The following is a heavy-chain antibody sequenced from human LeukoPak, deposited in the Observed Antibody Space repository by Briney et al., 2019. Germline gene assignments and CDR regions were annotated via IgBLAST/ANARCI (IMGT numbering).Heavy chain of an antibody. CDR3: TRDLWGYRFAPADY. CDR1: GFTFGDYA. J-gene: IGHJ4*02. V-gene: IGHV3-49*03. Sequence: GGSLRLSCTASGFTFGDYAMSWFRQAPGKGLEWVGFIRSKAYGGTTGYAASVKGRFTISRDDSKSIAYLQMNSLKTEDTAVYYCTRDLWGYRFAPADYWGQGTLVTVSS. CDR2: IRSKAYGGTT. D-gene: IGHD2-2*02.